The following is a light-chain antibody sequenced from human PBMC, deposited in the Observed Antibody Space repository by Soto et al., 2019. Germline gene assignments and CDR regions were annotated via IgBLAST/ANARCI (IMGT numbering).Light chain of an antibody. CDR2: GAS. CDR3: QQYNNWPSWT. V-gene: IGKV3D-15*01. Sequence: EIVMTQSPAPFPVPPGERATLACRASQRFASNLAWYQQKPGQAPMLLSLGASTRATGIPARFSGSGSGTEFTLTISSLQSEDFAVYYCQQYNNWPSWTFGQGTKVEIK. J-gene: IGKJ1*01. CDR1: QRFASN.